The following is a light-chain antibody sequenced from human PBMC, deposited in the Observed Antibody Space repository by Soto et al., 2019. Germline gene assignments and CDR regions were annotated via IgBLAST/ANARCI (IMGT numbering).Light chain of an antibody. Sequence: QSVLTQPPSASGTPGQRVTTSCSGSSSNIGSKTVHWYQQLPGTAPKLLIYGDNQRPSGVPDRFSGSKSGTSASLAISGLQSEDEADYYCASWDDSMNIYVFGNGTKVTVL. CDR2: GDN. CDR1: SSNIGSKT. J-gene: IGLJ1*01. CDR3: ASWDDSMNIYV. V-gene: IGLV1-44*01.